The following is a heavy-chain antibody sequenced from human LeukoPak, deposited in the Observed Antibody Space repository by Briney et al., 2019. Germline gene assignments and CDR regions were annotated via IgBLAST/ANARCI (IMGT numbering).Heavy chain of an antibody. Sequence: PGGSLRLSCAASGFTFSSYGMHWVRQAPGKGLEWVAFKQNGGSTTFYAESVKGRFTISRDNSKNTLFLQMNSLRTDDTAVYYCARAGARYCSGGSCYSSIDYWGQGTLVTVSS. J-gene: IGHJ4*02. CDR1: GFTFSSYG. CDR3: ARAGARYCSGGSCYSSIDY. CDR2: KQNGGSTT. V-gene: IGHV3-30*02. D-gene: IGHD2-15*01.